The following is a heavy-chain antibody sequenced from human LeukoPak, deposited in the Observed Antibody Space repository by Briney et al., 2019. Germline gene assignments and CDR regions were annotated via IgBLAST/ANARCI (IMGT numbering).Heavy chain of an antibody. CDR1: GFTFDDYA. CDR3: ARGGYSSGWYPISSYFDY. CDR2: ISSSSSYI. V-gene: IGHV3-21*01. J-gene: IGHJ4*02. D-gene: IGHD6-19*01. Sequence: PGRSLRLSCAASGFTFDDYAMHWVRPAPGKGLEWVSSISSSSSYIYYADSVKGRFTISRDNAKNSLYLQMNSLRAEDTAVYSCARGGYSSGWYPISSYFDYWGQGTLVTVSS.